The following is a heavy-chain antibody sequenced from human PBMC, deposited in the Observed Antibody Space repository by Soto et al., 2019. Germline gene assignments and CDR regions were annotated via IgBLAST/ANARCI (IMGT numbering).Heavy chain of an antibody. J-gene: IGHJ4*02. CDR3: AREKEMITFGGVIVFLDY. Sequence: PSETLSLTCAVSGGSISSSNGWSWVRQPPGKGLEWIGEIYHSGSTNYNPSLKSRVTISVDKSKNQFSLKLSSVTAADTAVYYCAREKEMITFGGVIVFLDYWGQGTLVTVPQ. CDR1: GGSISSSNG. D-gene: IGHD3-16*02. CDR2: IYHSGST. V-gene: IGHV4-4*02.